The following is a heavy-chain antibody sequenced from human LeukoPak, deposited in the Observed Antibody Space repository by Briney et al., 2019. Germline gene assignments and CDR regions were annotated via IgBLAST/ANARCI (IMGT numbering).Heavy chain of an antibody. CDR1: GGSISSYY. CDR3: ARAASHSGYDF. Sequence: SGTLSLTCTVSGGSISSYYWSWIRQPPGKGLEWIGYIYYSGSTNYNPSLKSRVTISVDTSKNQFSLKLSSVTAADTAVYYCARAASHSGYDFWGQGTLVTVSS. V-gene: IGHV4-59*01. CDR2: IYYSGST. J-gene: IGHJ4*02. D-gene: IGHD5-12*01.